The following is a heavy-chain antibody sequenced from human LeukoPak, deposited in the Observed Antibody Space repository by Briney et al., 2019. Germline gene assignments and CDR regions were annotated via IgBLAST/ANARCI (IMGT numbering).Heavy chain of an antibody. V-gene: IGHV4-30-2*01. CDR3: ARDLLWFGEAYFDY. CDR2: IYHSGRT. Sequence: SQTLSLTCAVSGGSISSGDYSWSWIRQPPGKGLEWIGYIYHSGRTYYNPFLKSRVTISIDRSKNQFSLKLSSVTAADTAVYYCARDLLWFGEAYFDYWGQGTLVTVSS. J-gene: IGHJ4*02. CDR1: GGSISSGDYS. D-gene: IGHD3-10*01.